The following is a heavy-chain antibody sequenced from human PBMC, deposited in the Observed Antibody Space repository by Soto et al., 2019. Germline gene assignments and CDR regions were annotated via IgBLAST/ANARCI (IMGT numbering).Heavy chain of an antibody. CDR1: VDSVSSNTAA. J-gene: IGHJ4*02. V-gene: IGHV6-1*01. D-gene: IGHD6-19*01. CDR2: TYYRSNWRH. CDR3: ARGVAGSGFDL. Sequence: SRTLSLPCAISVDSVSSNTAAWNWIRSSPSRGLEWLGRTYYRSNWRHDYAVSVKSRITVNPDTSKNHFSLQLNSVTPDDTAVYYCARGVAGSGFDLWGQGTLVTVSS.